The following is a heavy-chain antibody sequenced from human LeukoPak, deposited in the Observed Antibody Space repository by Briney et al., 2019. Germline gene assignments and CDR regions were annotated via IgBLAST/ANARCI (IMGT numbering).Heavy chain of an antibody. J-gene: IGHJ6*02. CDR3: ARLVFSGSYGAMDV. Sequence: ASVKASCKASGYTFTTYGINWVRQAPGQGLEWMGWISAYNGNTNYAQKVQGRVTMTTDTSTSTAYMELRSLRSDDTAVYYCARLVFSGSYGAMDVWGQGTTVTVSS. D-gene: IGHD1-26*01. CDR2: ISAYNGNT. CDR1: GYTFTTYG. V-gene: IGHV1-18*01.